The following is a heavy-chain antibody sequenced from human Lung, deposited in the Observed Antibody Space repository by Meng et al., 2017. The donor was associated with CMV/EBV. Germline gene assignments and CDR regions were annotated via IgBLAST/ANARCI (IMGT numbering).Heavy chain of an antibody. CDR2: INPDRGGT. Sequence: ASVXVSCKASGYTFSRYGISWVRQAPGQGLEWLGWINPDRGGTDYPQKFQGRVTMTRDTSISTAYMELTRLTSDDTAVYYCAKAAYSSFARGGYYFDNWGQGTLVTVSS. CDR3: AKAAYSSFARGGYYFDN. J-gene: IGHJ4*02. CDR1: GYTFSRYG. V-gene: IGHV1-2*02. D-gene: IGHD6-6*01.